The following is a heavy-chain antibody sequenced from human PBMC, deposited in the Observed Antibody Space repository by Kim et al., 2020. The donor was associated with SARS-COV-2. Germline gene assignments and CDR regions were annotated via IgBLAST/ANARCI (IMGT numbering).Heavy chain of an antibody. J-gene: IGHJ4*02. D-gene: IGHD3-9*01. Sequence: PSLKSRVTISVDTSKNQFSLKLSSVTAADTAVYYCASRRGRYFDWSPIDYWGQGTLVTVSS. CDR3: ASRRGRYFDWSPIDY. V-gene: IGHV4-34*01.